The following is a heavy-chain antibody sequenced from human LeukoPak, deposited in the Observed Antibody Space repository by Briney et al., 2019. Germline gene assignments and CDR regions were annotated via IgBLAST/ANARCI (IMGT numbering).Heavy chain of an antibody. D-gene: IGHD3-10*01. CDR2: IYYSGST. CDR3: ASHYGSGSLDAFDI. CDR1: GGSISSYY. Sequence: PSETLSLTCTVSGGSISSYYWSWIRQPPGKGLEWIGYIYYSGSTNYNPSLKSRVTISVDTSKNQFSLKLSSVTAADTAVYYCASHYGSGSLDAFDIWGQGIMVTVSS. V-gene: IGHV4-59*01. J-gene: IGHJ3*02.